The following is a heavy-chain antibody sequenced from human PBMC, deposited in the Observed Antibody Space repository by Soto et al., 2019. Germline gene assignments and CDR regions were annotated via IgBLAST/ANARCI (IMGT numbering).Heavy chain of an antibody. J-gene: IGHJ4*02. CDR3: AGGGAGSGPFTWEPPDH. CDR1: GNTFTYRY. D-gene: IGHD1-26*01. Sequence: QMQLVQSGAEVKKTGSSVTVSCKALGNTFTYRYLHWVRQAPGQALECRGWITPFSGDVHYAQKLQERATITRDRSINTAYMQMSSLRSEDTAMYFCAGGGAGSGPFTWEPPDHWGQGTLVTVSS. V-gene: IGHV1-45*02. CDR2: ITPFSGDV.